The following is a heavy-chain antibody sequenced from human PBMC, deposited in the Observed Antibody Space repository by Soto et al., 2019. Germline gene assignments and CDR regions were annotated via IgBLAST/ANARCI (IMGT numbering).Heavy chain of an antibody. D-gene: IGHD3-10*01. CDR2: ISSSAGTT. J-gene: IGHJ4*02. CDR1: GFTFSSHA. CDR3: AKGHFGELYHFDY. Sequence: EVQLLESGGGLVQPGGSLRLSCAASGFTFSSHAMNWVRQAPGKGLEWVSTISSSAGTTYYAASVKGRFIISRDNSEITLYLQMNSLSAEDTAVYYCAKGHFGELYHFDYWGQGTLVTVSS. V-gene: IGHV3-23*01.